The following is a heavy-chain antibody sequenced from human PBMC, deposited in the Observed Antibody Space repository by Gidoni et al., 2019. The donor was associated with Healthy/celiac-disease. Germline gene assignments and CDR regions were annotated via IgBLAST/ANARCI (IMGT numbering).Heavy chain of an antibody. J-gene: IGHJ2*01. CDR3: ARPGVAPYWYFDL. CDR2: IYYSGST. CDR1: GGSISSYY. Sequence: QVQLQESGSGLVKPSETLSLTCTVSGGSISSYYWSWIRQPPGKGLEWIGYIYYSGSTNYNPSLKSRVTISVDTSKNQFSLKLSSVTAADTAVYYCARPGVAPYWYFDLWGRGTLVTVSS. D-gene: IGHD3-3*01. V-gene: IGHV4-59*08.